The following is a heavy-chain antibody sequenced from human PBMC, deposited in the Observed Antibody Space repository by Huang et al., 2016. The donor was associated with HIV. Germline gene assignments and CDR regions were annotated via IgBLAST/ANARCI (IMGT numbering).Heavy chain of an antibody. J-gene: IGHJ3*02. CDR2: ISNDGRNN. V-gene: IGHV3-30*04. Sequence: QVQLVESGGGVVQPGWSLRLSCAASGFPFNNHAMHWVRQAPVKGLYWAEVISNDGRNNYYADSVKGRFTISRDSSKSTLFLHMTSLRTEDTAVYYCARAKDTWDAYDIWGQGTMVIVSS. D-gene: IGHD5-18*01. CDR1: GFPFNNHA. CDR3: ARAKDTWDAYDI.